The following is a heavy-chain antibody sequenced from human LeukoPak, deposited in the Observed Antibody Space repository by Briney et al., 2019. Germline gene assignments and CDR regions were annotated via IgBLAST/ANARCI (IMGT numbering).Heavy chain of an antibody. Sequence: SETLSLTCTVSGGSISSYYWSWIRQPPGKGLEWIGYIYYSGSTNYNPSLESRVTISVDTSKNQFSLKLSSVTAADTAVYYCARHGPPRHGDGAFDIWGQGTMVTVSS. CDR2: IYYSGST. J-gene: IGHJ3*02. CDR3: ARHGPPRHGDGAFDI. V-gene: IGHV4-59*08. CDR1: GGSISSYY. D-gene: IGHD4-17*01.